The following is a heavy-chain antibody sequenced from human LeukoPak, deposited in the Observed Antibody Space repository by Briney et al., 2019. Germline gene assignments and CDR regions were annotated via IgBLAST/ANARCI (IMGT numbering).Heavy chain of an antibody. J-gene: IGHJ4*02. D-gene: IGHD6-19*01. CDR1: GFTVSSNY. CDR3: AREGVEVAGTNY. V-gene: IGHV3-66*01. Sequence: GGSLRLSCAASGFTVSSNYMSWVRQAPGKGLEWVSVIYSCGSTYYADSVKGRFTISRDNSKNTLYLQMNSLRAEDTAVYYCAREGVEVAGTNYWGQGTLVTVSS. CDR2: IYSCGST.